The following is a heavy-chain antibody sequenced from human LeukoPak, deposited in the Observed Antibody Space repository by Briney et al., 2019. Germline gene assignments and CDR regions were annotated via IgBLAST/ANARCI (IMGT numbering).Heavy chain of an antibody. CDR2: IYYSGST. V-gene: IGHV4-31*03. CDR3: ARGGTAMVPFDY. J-gene: IGHJ4*02. Sequence: SETLSLTCTVSGGSISSGGYYWSWIRQHPGTGLEWIGYIYYSGSTYYNPSLRSRVTISVDTSKNQFSLKLSSVTAADTAVYYCARGGTAMVPFDYWGQGTLVTVSS. D-gene: IGHD5-18*01. CDR1: GGSISSGGYY.